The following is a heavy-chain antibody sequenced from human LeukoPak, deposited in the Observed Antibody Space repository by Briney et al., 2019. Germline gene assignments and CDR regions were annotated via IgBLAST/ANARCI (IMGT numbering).Heavy chain of an antibody. Sequence: SETLSLTCTVSGGSISSYYWSWIRQPPGKGLEWIGYIYYSGSTNYNPSLKSRVTISVDTSKNQFSLKLSSVTAADTAVYYCARAIVGASDFDYWGQGTLVTVSS. CDR1: GGSISSYY. CDR3: ARAIVGASDFDY. V-gene: IGHV4-59*01. CDR2: IYYSGST. D-gene: IGHD1-26*01. J-gene: IGHJ4*02.